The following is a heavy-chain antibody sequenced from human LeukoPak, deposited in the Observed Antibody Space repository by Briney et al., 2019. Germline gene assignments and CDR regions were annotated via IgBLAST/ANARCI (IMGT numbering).Heavy chain of an antibody. Sequence: GGSLRLSCAASGFTFSSYGMHWVRQAPGKGLEWVAVISYDGSNKYYADSVKGRFTISRDNSKSTLYLQMNSLRAEDTAVYYCASYDFWSGYYENAFDIWGQGTVVTVSS. V-gene: IGHV3-30*03. CDR3: ASYDFWSGYYENAFDI. CDR2: ISYDGSNK. CDR1: GFTFSSYG. D-gene: IGHD3-3*01. J-gene: IGHJ3*02.